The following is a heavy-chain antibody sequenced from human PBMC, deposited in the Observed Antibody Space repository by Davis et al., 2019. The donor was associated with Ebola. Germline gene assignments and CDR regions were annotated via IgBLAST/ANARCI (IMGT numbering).Heavy chain of an antibody. J-gene: IGHJ6*02. V-gene: IGHV3-23*01. CDR2: ISGSGGST. CDR1: GFTFSSYA. D-gene: IGHD5-18*01. CDR3: AKGGYSYGYRSGMDV. Sequence: GESLKISCAASGFTFSSYAMSWVRQAPGKGLEWVSAISGSGGSTYYADSVKGRFTISRDNSKNTLYLQMNSLRAEDTAVYYCAKGGYSYGYRSGMDVWGQGTTVTVSS.